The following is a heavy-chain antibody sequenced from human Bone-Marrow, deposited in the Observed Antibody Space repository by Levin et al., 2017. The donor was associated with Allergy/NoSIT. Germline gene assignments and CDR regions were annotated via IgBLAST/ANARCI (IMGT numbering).Heavy chain of an antibody. V-gene: IGHV3-23*01. CDR3: AKDRPELEVRSDYFDY. CDR1: GFTFSTYA. J-gene: IGHJ4*02. CDR2: ISGSGGAK. D-gene: IGHD1-1*01. Sequence: GGSLRLSCAASGFTFSTYAMSWVRQAPGKGLEWVSDISGSGGAKYYADSVKGRFNISRDNSKNTLYLQMKSLRVEDMAVYYCAKDRPELEVRSDYFDYWGQGALVTVSS.